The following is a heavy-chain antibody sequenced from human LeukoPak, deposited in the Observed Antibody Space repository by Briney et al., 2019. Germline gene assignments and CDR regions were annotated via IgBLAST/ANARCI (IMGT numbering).Heavy chain of an antibody. CDR3: ARAYASSWNIDY. D-gene: IGHD6-13*01. V-gene: IGHV4-34*01. Sequence: PSETLSLTCAVYGGSFSGYYWSWIRQPPGKGLEWIGEINHSGSTNYNPSLKSRVTISVDTSKNQFSLKLSSVTAADTAVYYCARAYASSWNIDYWGQGTLVTVSS. CDR2: INHSGST. CDR1: GGSFSGYY. J-gene: IGHJ4*02.